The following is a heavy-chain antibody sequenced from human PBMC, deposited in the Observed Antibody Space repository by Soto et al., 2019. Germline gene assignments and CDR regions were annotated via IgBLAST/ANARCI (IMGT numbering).Heavy chain of an antibody. CDR1: GGTFSSYA. Sequence: QVQLVQSGAEVKKPGSSVKVSCKASGGTFSSYAISWVRQAPGQGLEWMGGIIPIFGTANYAQKFQGRVTIPAEQSTSKAYMELSSLGSEDTAVYYCAGVSPIAVATYGMDVWGQGTTVTVSS. CDR3: AGVSPIAVATYGMDV. D-gene: IGHD6-19*01. V-gene: IGHV1-69*12. CDR2: IIPIFGTA. J-gene: IGHJ6*02.